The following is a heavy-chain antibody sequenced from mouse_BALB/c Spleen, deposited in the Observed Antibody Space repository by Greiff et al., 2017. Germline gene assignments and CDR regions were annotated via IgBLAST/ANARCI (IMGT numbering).Heavy chain of an antibody. V-gene: IGHV5-17*02. Sequence: EVQGVESGGGLVQPGGSLKLSCAASGFTFSSFGMHWVRQAPEKGLEWVAYISSGSSTIYYADTVKGRFTISRDNPKNTLFLQMTSLRSEDTAMYYCARSNYYGSSYDFDYWGQGTTLTVSS. CDR2: ISSGSSTI. CDR3: ARSNYYGSSYDFDY. CDR1: GFTFSSFG. J-gene: IGHJ2*01. D-gene: IGHD1-1*01.